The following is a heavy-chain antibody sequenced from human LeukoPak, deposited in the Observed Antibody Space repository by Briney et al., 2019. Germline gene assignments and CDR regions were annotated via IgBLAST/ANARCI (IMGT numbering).Heavy chain of an antibody. J-gene: IGHJ3*02. CDR3: AADSVFIVGATHYAFDI. CDR1: GFTFTSSA. V-gene: IGHV1-58*01. Sequence: SVKVSCKASGFTFTSSAVQWVRQARGQRLEWIGWIVVGSGNTNYAQKFQERVTITRDMSTSTAYMELSRLRSEDTAVYYCAADSVFIVGATHYAFDIWGQGTMVTVSS. D-gene: IGHD1-26*01. CDR2: IVVGSGNT.